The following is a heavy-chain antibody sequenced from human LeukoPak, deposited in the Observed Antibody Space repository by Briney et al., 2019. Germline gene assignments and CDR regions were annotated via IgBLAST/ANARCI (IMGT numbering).Heavy chain of an antibody. Sequence: PGGSLRLSCGASGFTFSSYAMSWVRQAPGKGLEWVSAIIGSGGSTYYADSVKGRFTISRDNSKNMLYLQMNSLRAEDTAVYYCTRFRYTVYYFDYWGQGALVTVSS. D-gene: IGHD3-9*01. CDR2: IIGSGGST. V-gene: IGHV3-23*01. CDR3: TRFRYTVYYFDY. CDR1: GFTFSSYA. J-gene: IGHJ4*02.